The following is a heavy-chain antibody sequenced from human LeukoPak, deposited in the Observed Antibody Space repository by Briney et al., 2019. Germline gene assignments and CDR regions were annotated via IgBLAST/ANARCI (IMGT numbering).Heavy chain of an antibody. Sequence: SETLSLTCTVSGGSISSYYWSWIRQPPGKGLEWIGYIYYSGSTNYNPYLKSRVTISVDTSKNQFSLKLSSVTAADTAVYYCARGEYPRYGDDDYNWFDPWGQGTLVTVSS. V-gene: IGHV4-59*01. CDR1: GGSISSYY. CDR3: ARGEYPRYGDDDYNWFDP. J-gene: IGHJ5*02. D-gene: IGHD4-17*01. CDR2: IYYSGST.